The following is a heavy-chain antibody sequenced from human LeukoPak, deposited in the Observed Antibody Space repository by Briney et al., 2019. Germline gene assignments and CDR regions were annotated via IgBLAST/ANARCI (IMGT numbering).Heavy chain of an antibody. CDR3: TTKVTRGDSGGYYDD. CDR1: GVTCRSYR. V-gene: IGHV3-30*03. D-gene: IGHD5-12*01. CDR2: ISSDGNDK. Sequence: SAGSLRLSCAVSGVTCRSYRMHWVRQAPGKGREWVAIISSDGNDKLYGHSVRGRFTISRDDSKSTLYLQMNSLRAEDTAVYYCTTKVTRGDSGGYYDDWGQGTLVTVSS. J-gene: IGHJ4*02.